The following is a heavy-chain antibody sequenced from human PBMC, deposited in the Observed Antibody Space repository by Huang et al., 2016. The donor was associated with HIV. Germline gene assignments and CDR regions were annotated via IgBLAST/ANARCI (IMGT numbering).Heavy chain of an antibody. CDR3: ARDPKYHRIGYYRQRRGIDI. J-gene: IGHJ3*02. Sequence: QIQLMQSGPELKQPGASVKVSCKASGYTFTSSGITWVRQAPGQGPEWMGWISASSVDTEYAQKFQGRVTLTTDTSTSIDYMELRSLRSDDTAKYYCARDPKYHRIGYYRQRRGIDIWGQGTMVIVSS. D-gene: IGHD3-22*01. CDR2: ISASSVDT. CDR1: GYTFTSSG. V-gene: IGHV1-18*01.